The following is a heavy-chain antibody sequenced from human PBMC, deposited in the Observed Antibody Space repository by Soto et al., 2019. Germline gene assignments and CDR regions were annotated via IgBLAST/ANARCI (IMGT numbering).Heavy chain of an antibody. J-gene: IGHJ6*02. Sequence: QVQLVESGGGVVQPGRSLRLSCAASGFTFSSYGMHWVRQAPGQRLEWMGWINAGNGNTKYSQKFQGRVTITRDTSASTAYMELSSLRSEDTAVYYCARASITMVRGPGGRMDVWGQGTTVTVSS. CDR3: ARASITMVRGPGGRMDV. CDR1: GFTFSSYG. V-gene: IGHV1-3*01. D-gene: IGHD3-10*01. CDR2: INAGNGNT.